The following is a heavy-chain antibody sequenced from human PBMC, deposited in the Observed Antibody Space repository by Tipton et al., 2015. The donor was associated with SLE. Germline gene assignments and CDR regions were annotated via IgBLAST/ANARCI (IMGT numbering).Heavy chain of an antibody. Sequence: TLSLTCTVSGGSISSYHWSWIRQAPGKGLEWIGYIYYSGSTNYNPSLKSRVTISVDTSKNQFSLKLSSVTAADTAVYYCARDQGVWFGELLPNAFDIWGQGTMVTVSS. CDR2: IYYSGST. CDR1: GGSISSYH. D-gene: IGHD3-10*01. CDR3: ARDQGVWFGELLPNAFDI. J-gene: IGHJ3*02. V-gene: IGHV4-59*01.